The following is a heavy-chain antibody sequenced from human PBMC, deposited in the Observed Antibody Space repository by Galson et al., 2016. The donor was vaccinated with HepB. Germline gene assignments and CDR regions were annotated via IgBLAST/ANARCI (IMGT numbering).Heavy chain of an antibody. CDR3: ARDLGTSNWWVWFDP. J-gene: IGHJ5*02. V-gene: IGHV1-3*01. CDR1: GYSFTSNI. CDR2: INPGDGKA. Sequence: SVKVSCKASGYSFTSNIVHWVRQAPGRGLEWMGWINPGDGKARYSQSIPGRLTITRETSANTVYMELSSLTSEDTAVYYCARDLGTSNWWVWFDPWGQGTLVPVSS. D-gene: IGHD3-16*01.